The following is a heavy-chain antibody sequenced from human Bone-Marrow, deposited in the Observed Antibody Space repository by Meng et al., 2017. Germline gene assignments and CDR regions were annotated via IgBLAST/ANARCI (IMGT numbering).Heavy chain of an antibody. J-gene: IGHJ4*02. D-gene: IGHD4-23*01. CDR3: ARDRDYGGFDY. CDR2: IYSIGST. Sequence: EVQLVESGGGLVQPGGSLRLSCAASGFTVSSNFMSWVRQAPGKGLEWVSVIYSIGSTYYTDSVKGRFTISRDNSKNTSYLQMSSLRAEDTAVYYCARDRDYGGFDYWGQGTLVTVSS. V-gene: IGHV3-66*01. CDR1: GFTVSSNF.